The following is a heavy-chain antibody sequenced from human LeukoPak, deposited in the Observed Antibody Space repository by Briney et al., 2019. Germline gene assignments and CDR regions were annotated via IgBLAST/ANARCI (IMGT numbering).Heavy chain of an antibody. CDR3: ARGGDIEGFDY. CDR2: IYYSGST. D-gene: IGHD3-9*01. V-gene: IGHV4-59*01. J-gene: IGHJ4*02. Sequence: SETLSLAGTVSGGSISSYYWSWIRQPPGKGLEWIGYIYYSGSTNYNPSLKSRVTISVDTSKNQFSLKLSSVTAADTAVYYCARGGDIEGFDYWGQGTLVTVSS. CDR1: GGSISSYY.